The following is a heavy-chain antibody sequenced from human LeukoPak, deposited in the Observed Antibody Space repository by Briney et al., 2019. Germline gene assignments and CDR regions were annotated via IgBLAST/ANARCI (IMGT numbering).Heavy chain of an antibody. CDR1: GDPISRGGYY. CDR3: ARVMNYYMDV. Sequence: PSETLSLTCTVSGDPISRGGYYWSWIRQPPGKGLEWIGYIYHSGSTYYNPSLKSRLTISVDRSRNQFSLELNSMTAADTAVYYCARVMNYYMDVWGKGTTVTVSS. V-gene: IGHV4-30-2*01. D-gene: IGHD2-8*01. J-gene: IGHJ6*03. CDR2: IYHSGST.